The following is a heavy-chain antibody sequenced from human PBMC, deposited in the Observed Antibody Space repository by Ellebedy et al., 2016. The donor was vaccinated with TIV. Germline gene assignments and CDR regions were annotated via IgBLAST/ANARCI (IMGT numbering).Heavy chain of an antibody. Sequence: PGGSLRLSCAASGFTFSSYALHWVRQAPGKGLEWVAVISFDGTNQYYGDSVKGRFTISRDNSKSTLYLQMNSLRTEDTAVYYCANRGYDFFGRYYFDSWGQGTLVTVSS. V-gene: IGHV3-30*04. CDR3: ANRGYDFFGRYYFDS. CDR1: GFTFSSYA. J-gene: IGHJ4*02. D-gene: IGHD5-12*01. CDR2: ISFDGTNQ.